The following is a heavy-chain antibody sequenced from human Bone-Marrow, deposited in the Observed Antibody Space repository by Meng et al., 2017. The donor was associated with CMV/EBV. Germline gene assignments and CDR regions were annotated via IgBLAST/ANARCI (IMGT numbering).Heavy chain of an antibody. CDR2: IRTKGNNYAT. J-gene: IGHJ4*02. Sequence: GGSLRLSCAASGFTFSGSSMHWVRQASGKGLEWVGRIRTKGNNYATAYAASVKGRFTISRDDSKDTVYLQMNSLKTEDTAVYYCAKTLVSTTEGYWGQGTLVTVCS. V-gene: IGHV3-73*01. D-gene: IGHD4-17*01. CDR1: GFTFSGSS. CDR3: AKTLVSTTEGY.